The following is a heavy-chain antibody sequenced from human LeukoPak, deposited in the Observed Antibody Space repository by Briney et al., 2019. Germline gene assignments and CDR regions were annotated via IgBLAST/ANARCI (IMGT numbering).Heavy chain of an antibody. CDR3: AKFDVGTAMVLGHLNY. CDR2: ISGSGGST. Sequence: PGGSLRLFCAASGFTFSSYAMSWVRQAPGKGLEWVSSISGSGGSTYYADSVKGRFSISRDNSKNTLYLQMNSLRAEDTAVYYWAKFDVGTAMVLGHLNYWGQGTLVIVSS. D-gene: IGHD5-18*01. V-gene: IGHV3-23*01. CDR1: GFTFSSYA. J-gene: IGHJ4*02.